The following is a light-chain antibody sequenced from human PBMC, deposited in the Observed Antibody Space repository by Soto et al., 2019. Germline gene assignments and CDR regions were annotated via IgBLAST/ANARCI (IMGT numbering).Light chain of an antibody. CDR3: QQYGDSSWT. V-gene: IGKV3-20*01. J-gene: IGKJ1*01. CDR1: QSVGSGF. CDR2: GTS. Sequence: EFVLTQSPGTLSLSPGERATLSCRASQSVGSGFFAWYQQKPGQAPRLLIYGTSSRATGIPDRFSGSGSGADFTLTISRLEPEDFAVYYCQQYGDSSWTFGQGTKVDIX.